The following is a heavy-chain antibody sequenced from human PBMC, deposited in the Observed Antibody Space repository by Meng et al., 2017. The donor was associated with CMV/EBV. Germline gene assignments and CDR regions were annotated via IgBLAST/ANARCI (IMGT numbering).Heavy chain of an antibody. D-gene: IGHD3-3*01. CDR1: GFTFSSYS. J-gene: IGHJ4*02. Sequence: ESLKISCAASGFTFSSYSMNWVRQAPGKGLEWVSYISSSSSTIYYADSVKGRFTISRDNAKNSLYLQMNSLGAKDTAVYYCARDSITIFGVVIPLDYWGQGTLVTVSS. V-gene: IGHV3-48*04. CDR3: ARDSITIFGVVIPLDY. CDR2: ISSSSSTI.